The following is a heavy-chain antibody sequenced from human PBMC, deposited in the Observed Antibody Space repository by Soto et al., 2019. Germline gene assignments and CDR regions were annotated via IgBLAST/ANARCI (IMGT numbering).Heavy chain of an antibody. J-gene: IGHJ6*02. CDR2: IYYSGST. CDR1: GGSISSYY. D-gene: IGHD1-26*01. Sequence: QVQLQESGPGLVKPSETLSLTCTVSGGSISSYYWSWIRQPPGKGLEWIGYIYYSGSTNYNPSLKSRVPISVATSKNQFSLKLSSVTPADTAVYYCARSVWETYDCYGMDVWGQGTTVTVSS. V-gene: IGHV4-59*01. CDR3: ARSVWETYDCYGMDV.